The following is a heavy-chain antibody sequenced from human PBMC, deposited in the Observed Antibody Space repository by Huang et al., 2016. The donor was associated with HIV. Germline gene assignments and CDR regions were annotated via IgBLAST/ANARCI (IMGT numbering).Heavy chain of an antibody. CDR2: MNPKRGDK. D-gene: IGHD1-26*01. Sequence: QMQLEQSGAEVKKPGASARVSCKASGYTFTDYGVHWVRQAAGQGLEWMGWMNPKRGDKGYAQKFQARVTLTRDTSISTAYMELSSLTSDDTAVYYCATPRVGWAEDAFDIWGQGTMIIVSS. CDR1: GYTFTDYG. V-gene: IGHV1-8*01. CDR3: ATPRVGWAEDAFDI. J-gene: IGHJ3*02.